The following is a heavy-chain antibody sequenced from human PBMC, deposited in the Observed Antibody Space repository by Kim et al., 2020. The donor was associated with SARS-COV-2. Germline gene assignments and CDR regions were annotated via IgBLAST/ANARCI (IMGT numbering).Heavy chain of an antibody. V-gene: IGHV3-30*18. Sequence: GGSLRLSCAASGFTFSSYGMHWVRQAPGKGLEWVAVISYDGSNKYYADSVKGRFTISRDNSKNTLYLQMNSLRAEDTAVYYCAKGPLFYDFWSGDWYYYGMDVWGQGTTVTVSS. CDR2: ISYDGSNK. D-gene: IGHD3-3*01. CDR3: AKGPLFYDFWSGDWYYYGMDV. J-gene: IGHJ6*02. CDR1: GFTFSSYG.